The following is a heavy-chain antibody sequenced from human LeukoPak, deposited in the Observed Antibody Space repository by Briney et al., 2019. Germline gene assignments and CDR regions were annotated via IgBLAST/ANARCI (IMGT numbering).Heavy chain of an antibody. J-gene: IGHJ4*02. CDR2: ISYDGSNK. CDR3: AKPRGSSTWYYFDY. V-gene: IGHV3-30*18. CDR1: GFTFRSYC. D-gene: IGHD2-2*01. Sequence: SGGALRLSFSASGFTFRSYCLHRVRPAPGQGLEWGGVISYDGSNKYYADSVKGRFTISRDNSKNTLYLQMNSLRAEDTAVYYCAKPRGSSTWYYFDYWGQGTLVTVSS.